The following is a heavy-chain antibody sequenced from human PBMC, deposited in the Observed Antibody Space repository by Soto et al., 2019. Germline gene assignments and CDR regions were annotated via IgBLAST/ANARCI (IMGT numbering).Heavy chain of an antibody. J-gene: IGHJ4*02. D-gene: IGHD5-12*01. CDR1: RYSINNNNW. V-gene: IGHV4-4*02. CDR2: LHPGGRP. CDR3: TKNSAYALDY. Sequence: SETLSLTCDVSRYSINNNNWWSWVRQPPGGGLEWIGELHPGGRPNSTPSLESRATFSVDISKNQFFLKLSSVTAADTAVYYCTKNSAYALDYWGQGTLVTVSS.